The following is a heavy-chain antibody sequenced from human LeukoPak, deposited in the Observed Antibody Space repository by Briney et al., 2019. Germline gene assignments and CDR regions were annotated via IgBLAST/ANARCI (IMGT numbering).Heavy chain of an antibody. V-gene: IGHV1-2*02. Sequence: ASVKVSCKASGYTFTGYYMHWVRQAPGQGLEWMGWINPNSGGTNYAQKFQGRVTMTRDTSISTAYMELSRLRSDDTAVYYCAREFKAAAGSYYYYYMDVWGKGTTVTISS. CDR1: GYTFTGYY. CDR2: INPNSGGT. D-gene: IGHD6-13*01. CDR3: AREFKAAAGSYYYYYMDV. J-gene: IGHJ6*03.